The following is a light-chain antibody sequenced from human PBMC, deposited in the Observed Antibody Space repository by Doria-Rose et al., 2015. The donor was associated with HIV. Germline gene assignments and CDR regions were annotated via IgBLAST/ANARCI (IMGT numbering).Light chain of an antibody. CDR3: QQHYDTPS. CDR1: QSLLYTSKNY. Sequence: DIRLTQSPESLGMSLGERATLNCKSNQSLLYTSKNYLAWYQQKPGQPPKLLIYWASTRQSGVPARFSGSGSGTDSTLAISSLEAEDVAVYYCQQHYDTPSFGPGTTVDIK. V-gene: IGKV4-1*01. CDR2: WAS. J-gene: IGKJ3*01.